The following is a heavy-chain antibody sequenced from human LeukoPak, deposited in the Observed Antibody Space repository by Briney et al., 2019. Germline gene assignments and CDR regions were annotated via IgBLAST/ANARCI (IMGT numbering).Heavy chain of an antibody. D-gene: IGHD2-21*02. CDR1: GGSISSYY. CDR2: IHHSGST. V-gene: IGHV4-59*12. Sequence: SETLSLTCTVSGGSISSYYWSWIRQPPGKGLEWIGYIHHSGSTYYNESLKSRVAISIDTSKNQFSLRLTSVTAADTAVYYCARVGSGPLAVTFFDYWGQGALVTVSS. J-gene: IGHJ4*02. CDR3: ARVGSGPLAVTFFDY.